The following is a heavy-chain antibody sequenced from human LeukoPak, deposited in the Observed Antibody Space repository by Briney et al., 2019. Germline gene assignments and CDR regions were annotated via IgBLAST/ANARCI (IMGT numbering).Heavy chain of an antibody. CDR2: ISSSSSTI. CDR3: ARGAPHDYYYGMDV. J-gene: IGHJ6*02. CDR1: GFTFSSYS. Sequence: GGSLRLSCAASGFTFSSYSMNWVRQAPGKGLEWVSYISSSSSTIYYADSVKGRFTISRDNAKNSPYLQMNSLRAEDTAVYYCARGAPHDYYYGMDVWGQGTTVTVSS. V-gene: IGHV3-48*01.